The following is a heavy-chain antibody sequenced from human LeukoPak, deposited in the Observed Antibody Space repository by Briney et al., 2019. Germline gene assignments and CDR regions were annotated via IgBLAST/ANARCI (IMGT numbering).Heavy chain of an antibody. CDR3: ARFGYYGSGSYLGV. CDR1: GGTFSSYA. V-gene: IGHV1-69*06. Sequence: ASVKVSCKASGGTFSSYAISWVRQAPGQGLEWMGGIIPIFGTANYAQKFQGRVTITADKSTSTAYMELSSLRSEDTAVYYCARFGYYGSGSYLGVWGKGTTVTVSS. CDR2: IIPIFGTA. D-gene: IGHD3-10*01. J-gene: IGHJ6*04.